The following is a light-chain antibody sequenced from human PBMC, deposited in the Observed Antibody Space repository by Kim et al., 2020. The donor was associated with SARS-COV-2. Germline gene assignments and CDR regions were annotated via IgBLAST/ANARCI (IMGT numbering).Light chain of an antibody. Sequence: EIVLTQSPGTLSLSPGERATLSCRASQSVSSSYLAWYQQQPGQAPRLLIYAASSRATGIPDRISGSGAGTDFTLTISRLEPDDVAVYYCQQYGSSPPYTFGQGTKLEI. CDR2: AAS. CDR3: QQYGSSPPYT. V-gene: IGKV3-20*01. J-gene: IGKJ2*01. CDR1: QSVSSSY.